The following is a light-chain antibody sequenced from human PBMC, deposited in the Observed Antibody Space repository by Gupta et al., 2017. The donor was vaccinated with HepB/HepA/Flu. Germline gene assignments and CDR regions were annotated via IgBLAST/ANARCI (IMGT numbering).Light chain of an antibody. CDR1: QSVSSY. CDR2: DAS. Sequence: EIVLTQSPATLSLSPGERATLSCRASQSVSSYLAWYQQKPGQAPRLLIYDASNRATGIPARLSGSGSGTDFTLTISSLEPEDFAVYYCQQRSNWPPWLTFGQGTRLEIK. V-gene: IGKV3-11*01. J-gene: IGKJ5*01. CDR3: QQRSNWPPWLT.